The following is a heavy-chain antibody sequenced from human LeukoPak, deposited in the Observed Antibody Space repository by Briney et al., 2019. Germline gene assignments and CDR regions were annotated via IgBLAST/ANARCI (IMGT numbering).Heavy chain of an antibody. D-gene: IGHD2-21*01. J-gene: IGHJ5*01. V-gene: IGHV3-30*02. CDR2: IRYDGSNK. Sequence: GGSLRLSCAASGFTFSSYGMHWVRQAPGKGLEWVAFIRYDGSNKYYADSVKGRFTISRDTSKNTLYLQMNSLRAEDTAAYYCAKDLFGNGIAIDFDSWGQGTLVTVSS. CDR1: GFTFSSYG. CDR3: AKDLFGNGIAIDFDS.